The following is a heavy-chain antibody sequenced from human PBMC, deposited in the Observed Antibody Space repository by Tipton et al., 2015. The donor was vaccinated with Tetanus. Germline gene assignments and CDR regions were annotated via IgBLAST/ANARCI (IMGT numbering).Heavy chain of an antibody. V-gene: IGHV3-30*18. CDR3: AKDRWHQAPSSSGNDY. D-gene: IGHD6-13*01. J-gene: IGHJ4*02. Sequence: QVQLVQSGGGVVQPGRSLRLSCSVSGFIFNNYAMHWVRQAPGKGLDWVAIISSDGSNEYYGDPVKGRFTISRDNSKNALYLQMNSLRAEDTAVYFWAKDRWHQAPSSSGNDYWGQGTLVTVSS. CDR2: ISSDGSNE. CDR1: GFIFNNYA.